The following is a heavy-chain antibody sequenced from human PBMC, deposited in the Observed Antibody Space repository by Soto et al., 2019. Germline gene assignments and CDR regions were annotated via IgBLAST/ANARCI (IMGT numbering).Heavy chain of an antibody. CDR2: FIPMFGTT. D-gene: IGHD3-10*01. CDR3: ATDRGSGSFFFDY. Sequence: QVQLVQSGAEVKKPGSSVKVACKASGGTFSASAINWVRQFPGQGLEWMGGFIPMFGTTNYGQKFQGRVTITADESTTTAYMEIRSLTSDDTAVYDCATDRGSGSFFFDYWGQGTLITVSS. V-gene: IGHV1-69*01. CDR1: GGTFSASA. J-gene: IGHJ4*02.